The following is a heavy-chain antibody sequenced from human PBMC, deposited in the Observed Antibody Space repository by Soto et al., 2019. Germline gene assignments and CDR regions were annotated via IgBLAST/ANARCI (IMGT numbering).Heavy chain of an antibody. J-gene: IGHJ6*02. CDR1: GGSISSSSYY. CDR3: ARPSMVRGPTYYYYGMDV. V-gene: IGHV4-39*01. CDR2: IYYSGST. Sequence: SETLSLTCTVSGGSISSSSYYWGWIRQPPGKGLEWIGSIYYSGSTYYNPSLKSRVTISVDTSKNQFSLKLSSVTAADTAVYYCARPSMVRGPTYYYYGMDVWVQGTTVS. D-gene: IGHD3-10*01.